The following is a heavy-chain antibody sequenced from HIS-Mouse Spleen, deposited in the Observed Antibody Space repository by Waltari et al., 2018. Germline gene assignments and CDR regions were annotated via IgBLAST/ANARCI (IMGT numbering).Heavy chain of an antibody. J-gene: IGHJ2*01. CDR3: AREIPYSSSWYDWYFDL. CDR2: IYYSGST. V-gene: IGHV4-39*07. CDR1: GGSISSSSYN. Sequence: QLQLQESGPGLVKPSETLSLTCTVSGGSISSSSYNWGWIVQPPGKGLEWIGSIYYSGSTYYNPSLKSRVTISVDTSKNQFSLKLSSVTAADTAVYYCAREIPYSSSWYDWYFDLWGRGTLVTVSS. D-gene: IGHD6-13*01.